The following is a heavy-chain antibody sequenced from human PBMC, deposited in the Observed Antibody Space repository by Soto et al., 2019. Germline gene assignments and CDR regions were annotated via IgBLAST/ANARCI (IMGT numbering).Heavy chain of an antibody. CDR2: VYYNGNT. CDR3: ARLSGSYNDRDFDN. D-gene: IGHD1-26*01. Sequence: QLQLQESGPGLVKPSETLSLTCTVSGGYTSSSLYQWVWTRQPPGKGLEWIGNVYYNGNTYYNPSIKSRLTTAVDTSSNQFSLKVKSVTAADTAVYYCARLSGSYNDRDFDNWGQGTLVTVSS. CDR1: GGYTSSSLYQ. V-gene: IGHV4-39*01. J-gene: IGHJ4*02.